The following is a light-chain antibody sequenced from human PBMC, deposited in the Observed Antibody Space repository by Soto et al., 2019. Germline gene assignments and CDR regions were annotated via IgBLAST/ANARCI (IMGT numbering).Light chain of an antibody. CDR1: SSDVGGYNY. J-gene: IGLJ1*01. CDR3: SSYRSRSTLLYV. V-gene: IGLV2-14*01. CDR2: DVS. Sequence: QSVLTQPASVSGSPGQSITISCTGTSSDVGGYNYVSWYQQNPGKAPKLMIYDVSNRPSGVSNRFSGSKSGNTASLTISGLQAEDEADYYCSSYRSRSTLLYVFGTGTKLTVL.